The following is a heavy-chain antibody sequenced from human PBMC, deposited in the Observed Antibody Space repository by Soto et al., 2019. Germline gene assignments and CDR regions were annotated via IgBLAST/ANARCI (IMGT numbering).Heavy chain of an antibody. V-gene: IGHV1-18*01. D-gene: IGHD6-19*01. CDR1: GYTCINYG. J-gene: IGHJ6*03. CDR2: ISAYNGDT. CDR3: ARDRGVATPVAGNIYYYDYMDV. Sequence: QVQLVQSGAEVKKPGASVKVSCKASGYTCINYGITWVRQAPGQGLEWLVWISAYNGDTNYAQKLKGRVTMTTDASTSTGYMEMRSLRSDDTAVYYCARDRGVATPVAGNIYYYDYMDVWGKGTTVTVSS.